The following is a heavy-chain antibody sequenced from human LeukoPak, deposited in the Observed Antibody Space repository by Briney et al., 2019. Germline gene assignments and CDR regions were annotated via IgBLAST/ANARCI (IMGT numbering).Heavy chain of an antibody. D-gene: IGHD2-2*01. CDR2: ISGYNGNT. J-gene: IGHJ6*02. CDR3: ARVRVVVVPAFSPTYYYYGMDV. V-gene: IGHV1-18*01. Sequence: ASVKVSCKASGYTFTNYGISWVRQAPGQGLEWMGWISGYNGNTNYAQKIQGRVTMTTDTSTGTAYMELRSLRSGDTAVYYCARVRVVVVPAFSPTYYYYGMDVWGQGTTVTVSS. CDR1: GYTFTNYG.